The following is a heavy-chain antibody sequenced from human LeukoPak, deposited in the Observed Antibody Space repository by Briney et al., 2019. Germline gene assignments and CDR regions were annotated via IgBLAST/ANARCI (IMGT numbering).Heavy chain of an antibody. CDR1: GFPFSSYW. V-gene: IGHV3-74*01. D-gene: IGHD1-26*01. J-gene: IGHJ4*02. CDR3: ARSLGGAYDY. CDR2: INIDGSNT. Sequence: GGSLRLSCSASGFPFSSYWMHWVRQAPGKGLVWVSRINIDGSNTNYADSVKGRFTISRDNAKNTLYLQMDSLRAEDTAVYYCARSLGGAYDYWGQGTLVTVPS.